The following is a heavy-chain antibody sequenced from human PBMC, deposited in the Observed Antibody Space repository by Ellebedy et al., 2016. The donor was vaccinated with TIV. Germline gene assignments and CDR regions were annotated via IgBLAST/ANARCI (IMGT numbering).Heavy chain of an antibody. CDR1: RFTFTNHA. J-gene: IGHJ4*02. Sequence: GESLKISCSASRFTFTNHAMNRVRQAPGKGLEVVSAVSNSGDSTYYAESVKGRFTISRDNSKNTLYLPMSSLRAEDTAVYYCSFKGVATRVYWGQGTLVTVSS. V-gene: IGHV3-23*01. CDR2: VSNSGDST. CDR3: SFKGVATRVY. D-gene: IGHD4-23*01.